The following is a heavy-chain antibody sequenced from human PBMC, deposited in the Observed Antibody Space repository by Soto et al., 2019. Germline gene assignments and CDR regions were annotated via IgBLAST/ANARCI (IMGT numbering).Heavy chain of an antibody. Sequence: QGQLVQSGGEVKKPGASVKVSCKASGYTFTSNGISWVRQAPGQGLEWMGWISGYNGDTDYAQKFQGRVTMNTDTSTSTAYMEVRSLRPDDTAVYYCARDKPQQIVGYNYYYGLDGWGQGTTVTVSS. CDR2: ISGYNGDT. CDR3: ARDKPQQIVGYNYYYGLDG. J-gene: IGHJ6*02. CDR1: GYTFTSNG. V-gene: IGHV1-18*04. D-gene: IGHD6-6*01.